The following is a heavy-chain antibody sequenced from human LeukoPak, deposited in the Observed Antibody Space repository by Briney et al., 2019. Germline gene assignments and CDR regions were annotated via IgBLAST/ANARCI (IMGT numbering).Heavy chain of an antibody. CDR1: GFIFDVYV. Sequence: GGSPRLSCAASGFIFDVYVMSWVRQAPGEGLECVSCNVYGGNTNYADSVKGRFTISRDNSEDSLYLQMNSLTAEDTAFYYCARGPEPMTTDYSDDWGQGTLVTISS. J-gene: IGHJ4*01. CDR2: NVYGGNT. V-gene: IGHV3-20*04. CDR3: ARGPEPMTTDYSDD. D-gene: IGHD4-11*01.